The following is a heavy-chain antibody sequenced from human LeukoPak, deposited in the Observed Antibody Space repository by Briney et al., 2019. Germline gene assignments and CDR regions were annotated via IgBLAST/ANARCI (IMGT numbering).Heavy chain of an antibody. Sequence: GGSLRLSCAASGFTFSSYWMHWVRQAPGKGLVWVSRINSDGSSTSYADSVKGRFTISRDNAKNSLYLQMSSLRAEDTAVYYCARVWDYGDYFDYWGQGTLVTVSS. CDR2: INSDGSST. V-gene: IGHV3-74*01. J-gene: IGHJ4*02. CDR3: ARVWDYGDYFDY. CDR1: GFTFSSYW. D-gene: IGHD4-17*01.